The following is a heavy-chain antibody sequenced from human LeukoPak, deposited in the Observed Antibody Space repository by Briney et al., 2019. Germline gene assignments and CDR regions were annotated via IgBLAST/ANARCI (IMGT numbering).Heavy chain of an antibody. D-gene: IGHD2-15*01. Sequence: ASVKVSCKASGYTFSGYGISWVRQAPGQGLEWMGWISAYNGNTNYVKKLQGRVTMTTDTSTTTANMELRSLRSDDTAVYYCARDDLGYCNGGSCYTLYDYWGQGTLVTVSS. CDR2: ISAYNGNT. J-gene: IGHJ4*02. V-gene: IGHV1-18*01. CDR3: ARDDLGYCNGGSCYTLYDY. CDR1: GYTFSGYG.